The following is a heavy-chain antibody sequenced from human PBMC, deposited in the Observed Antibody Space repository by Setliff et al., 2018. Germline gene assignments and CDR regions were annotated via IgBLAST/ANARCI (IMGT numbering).Heavy chain of an antibody. CDR3: ARGKTFFGAFIRAFDI. Sequence: KPSETLSLTCTVSGGSISSYYWSWIRQPPGKGLEWIGYIYYSGNTNYNPSLKSRVTISIDTSKNQFSLKLISVTAADTAVYHCARGKTFFGAFIRAFDIWGQGRMVTVSS. CDR1: GGSISSYY. D-gene: IGHD3-3*01. V-gene: IGHV4-59*01. CDR2: IYYSGNT. J-gene: IGHJ3*02.